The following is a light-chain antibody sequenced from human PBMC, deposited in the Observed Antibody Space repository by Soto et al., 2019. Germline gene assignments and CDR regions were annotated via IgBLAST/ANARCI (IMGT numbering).Light chain of an antibody. CDR1: SGHSSYA. CDR2: LNSDGSH. J-gene: IGLJ3*02. Sequence: QLVLTQSPSASASLGASVKLTCTLSSGHSSYAIAWHQQQPEKGPRYLMKLNSDGSHSKGDGIPDRFSGSSSGAERYLTISSLQSEVEADYYCQNWGTGIQVFGGGTKLTVL. V-gene: IGLV4-69*01. CDR3: QNWGTGIQV.